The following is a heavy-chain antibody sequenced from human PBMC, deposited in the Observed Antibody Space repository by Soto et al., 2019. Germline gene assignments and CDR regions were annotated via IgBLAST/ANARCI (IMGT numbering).Heavy chain of an antibody. CDR2: TFYRYKWYN. CDR3: TREHTTGYSDF. CDR1: GDSVSSNSAS. Sequence: PSHTLALTCAISGDSVSSNSASWNRIRRSPSRGLEWLGRTFYRYKWYNHYAVYVESRITINPDTSKNQSYLQQNSVTPEDTAVYYCTREHTTGYSDFWGQGSLVTVSS. D-gene: IGHD1-26*01. V-gene: IGHV6-1*01. J-gene: IGHJ4*02.